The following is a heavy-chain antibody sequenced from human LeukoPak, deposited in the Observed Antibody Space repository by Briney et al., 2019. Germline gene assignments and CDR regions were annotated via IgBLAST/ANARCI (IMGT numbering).Heavy chain of an antibody. CDR2: IYYSGST. D-gene: IGHD2-2*01. V-gene: IGHV4-31*03. CDR1: GGSISSGGYY. CDR3: ARSLIVVVPAATPYYFDY. Sequence: SETLSLTCTVSGGSISSGGYYWGWIRQHPGKGLEWIGYIYYSGSTYYNPSLKSRVTISVDTSKNQFSLKLSSVTAADTAVYYCARSLIVVVPAATPYYFDYWGQGTLVTVSS. J-gene: IGHJ4*02.